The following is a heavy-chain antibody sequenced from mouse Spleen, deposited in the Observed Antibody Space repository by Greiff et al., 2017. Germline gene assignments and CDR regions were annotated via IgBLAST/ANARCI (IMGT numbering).Heavy chain of an antibody. CDR3: ASSWNYAMDY. CDR1: GYTFTSYT. J-gene: IGHJ4*01. V-gene: IGHV1-4*01. CDR2: INPSSGYT. Sequence: QVQLQQSGAELARPGASVKMSCKASGYTFTSYTMHWVKQRPGQGLEWIGYINPSSGYTKYNQKFKDKATLTADKSSSTAYMQLSSLTSEDSAVYYCASSWNYAMDYWGQGTSVTVSS.